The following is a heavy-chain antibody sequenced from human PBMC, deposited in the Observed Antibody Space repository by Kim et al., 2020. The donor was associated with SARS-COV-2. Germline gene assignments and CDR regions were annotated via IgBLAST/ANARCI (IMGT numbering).Heavy chain of an antibody. CDR2: IYSGGSST. D-gene: IGHD3-22*01. V-gene: IGHV3-23*03. CDR3: AKDLPLYYYDSSGYLS. Sequence: GGSLRLSCAASGFTFSSYAMSWVRQAPGKGLEWVSVIYSGGSSTYYADSVKGRFTISRDNSKNTLYLQMNSLRAEDTAVYYCAKDLPLYYYDSSGYLSWGQGTLVTVSS. CDR1: GFTFSSYA. J-gene: IGHJ4*02.